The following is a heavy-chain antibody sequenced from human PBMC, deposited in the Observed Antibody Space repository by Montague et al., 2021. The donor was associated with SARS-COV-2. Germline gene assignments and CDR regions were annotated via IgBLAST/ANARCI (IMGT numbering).Heavy chain of an antibody. Sequence: SETLSLTCAVYGGSFSGYYWSWIRRPPGKGLEWIGEINHSGSTNYNPSLKSRVTISVDTSKNQFSLKLSSVTAADTAVYYCARGRVGSSWYRERNNWFDPWGQGTLVTVSS. V-gene: IGHV4-34*01. CDR2: INHSGST. D-gene: IGHD6-13*01. J-gene: IGHJ5*02. CDR3: ARGRVGSSWYRERNNWFDP. CDR1: GGSFSGYY.